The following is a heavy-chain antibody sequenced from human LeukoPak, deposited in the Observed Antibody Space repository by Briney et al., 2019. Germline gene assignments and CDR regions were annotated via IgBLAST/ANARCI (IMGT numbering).Heavy chain of an antibody. Sequence: GGSLRLSCAASGFTFSSYGMHWVRQAPGKGLEWVAVISYDGSNKYYADSVKGRFTISRDNSKNTLYLQMNSLRAEDTAVYYCASPYSSWGQGTLVTVSS. V-gene: IGHV3-30*03. CDR1: GFTFSSYG. D-gene: IGHD6-19*01. J-gene: IGHJ4*02. CDR3: ASPYSS. CDR2: ISYDGSNK.